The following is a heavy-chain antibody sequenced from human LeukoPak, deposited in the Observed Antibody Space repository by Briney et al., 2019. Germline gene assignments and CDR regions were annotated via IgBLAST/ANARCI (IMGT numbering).Heavy chain of an antibody. Sequence: GGSLRLSCAASGFTFSSYSMNWVRQAPGKGLEWVSSISSSSSYIYYADSVKGRFAISRDNAKNSLYLQMNSLRAEDTAVYYCARAAYERGRTEYMDVWGKGTTVTISS. CDR1: GFTFSSYS. V-gene: IGHV3-21*01. D-gene: IGHD2-15*01. CDR3: ARAAYERGRTEYMDV. J-gene: IGHJ6*03. CDR2: ISSSSSYI.